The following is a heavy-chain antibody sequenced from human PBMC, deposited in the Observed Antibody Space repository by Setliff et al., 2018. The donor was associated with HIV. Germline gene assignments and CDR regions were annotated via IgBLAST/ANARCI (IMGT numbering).Heavy chain of an antibody. Sequence: SETLSLTCAVSAYSISSGYYWGWIRQPPGKGLEWIGRIYHSGSTYYNPSLMSRVTISVDTTKNQFSMKLRSVTAAGTAVYYCARKWRDQYNSGVSTEYFQHWGLGTLVTVSS. D-gene: IGHD3-22*01. V-gene: IGHV4-38-2*01. J-gene: IGHJ1*01. CDR1: AYSISSGYY. CDR3: ARKWRDQYNSGVSTEYFQH. CDR2: IYHSGST.